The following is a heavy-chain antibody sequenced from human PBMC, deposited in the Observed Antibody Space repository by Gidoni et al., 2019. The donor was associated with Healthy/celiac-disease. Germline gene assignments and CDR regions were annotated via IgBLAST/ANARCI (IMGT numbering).Heavy chain of an antibody. CDR2: NYYRGST. V-gene: IGHV4-59*01. CDR1: GRSSSSYY. J-gene: IGHJ6*02. Sequence: VQLQESGRVLVKPSETLSLTCTVSGRSSSSYYWSWIRQPPGKGLEWIGYNYYRGSTNYTPSLKSRVTISVDTSKNQFSLKLSSVTAADTAVYYCARGSGSPYGMDVWGQGTTVTVSS. CDR3: ARGSGSPYGMDV. D-gene: IGHD1-26*01.